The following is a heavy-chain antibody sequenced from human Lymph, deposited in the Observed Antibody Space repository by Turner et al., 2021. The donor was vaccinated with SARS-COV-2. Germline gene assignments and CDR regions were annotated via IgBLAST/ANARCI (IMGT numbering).Heavy chain of an antibody. D-gene: IGHD1-26*01. J-gene: IGHJ4*02. Sequence: EVQLVQSGAEVKKHGESLKIYCKGAGYTFTRLWIGWVRQMPGRGLEWMGIIFPCYSYTRYSPSFQGQFTISADKSISTAYLQWSSLKASDTAMYYCARWELGGSLVHIDYWGQGTLVTVSS. CDR2: IFPCYSYT. V-gene: IGHV5-51*01. CDR3: ARWELGGSLVHIDY. CDR1: GYTFTRLW.